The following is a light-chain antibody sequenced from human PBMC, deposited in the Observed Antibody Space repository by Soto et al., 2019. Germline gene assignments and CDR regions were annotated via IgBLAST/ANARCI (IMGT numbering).Light chain of an antibody. Sequence: QSVLTQPPSASGTPGQRVTISCSGSSSNVGTNPVNWYQQLPGTAPKLLIYSNNQRPSGVPDRISGSKSGTSASLAISGLQSEDEADYYCAAWDDSLDAVVFGGGTKLTVL. CDR2: SNN. CDR1: SSNVGTNP. CDR3: AAWDDSLDAVV. J-gene: IGLJ2*01. V-gene: IGLV1-44*01.